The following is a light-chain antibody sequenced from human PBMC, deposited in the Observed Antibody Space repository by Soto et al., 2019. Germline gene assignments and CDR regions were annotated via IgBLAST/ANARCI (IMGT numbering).Light chain of an antibody. CDR3: CSYAGTYTFV. CDR1: SSDVGGYNY. V-gene: IGLV2-11*01. Sequence: QSALTQPRSVSASPGQSVTISCTGTSSDVGGYNYVSWYQQYPGKVPKLMISDVTKRPSGVPDRFSGSKSGNTASLTISGLQAEDEADYYCCSYAGTYTFVFGGGTKLTVL. J-gene: IGLJ3*02. CDR2: DVT.